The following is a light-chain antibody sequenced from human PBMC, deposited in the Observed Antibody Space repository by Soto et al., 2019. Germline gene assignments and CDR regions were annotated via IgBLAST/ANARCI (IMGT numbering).Light chain of an antibody. J-gene: IGKJ3*01. CDR3: HQRDNGGT. CDR1: QSVSRY. V-gene: IGKV3-11*01. CDR2: DAS. Sequence: EVVLTQSPATLSLSPGERATLSCRASQSVSRYLAWYQQKPGQAPRLLIYDASNRATGIPARFSGSGSGTDCTLTISSLEPEDFAVYYCHQRDNGGTFGPGTKVDIK.